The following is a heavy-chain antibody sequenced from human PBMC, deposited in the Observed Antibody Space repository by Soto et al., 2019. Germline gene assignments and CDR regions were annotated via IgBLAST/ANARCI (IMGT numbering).Heavy chain of an antibody. D-gene: IGHD4-17*01. CDR1: GLTFSSYA. CDR2: ISGSGGST. J-gene: IGHJ2*01. V-gene: IGHV3-23*01. Sequence: EVQLLESGGGLVQPGGSLRLSCAASGLTFSSYAMNWVRQAPGKGLEWVSDISGSGGSTNYADSVKGRFTISRDNSKNTLYLQMNTLRAEDTAVYYCAQGCGTTVTTCWYVDLWGRGTLVTVSS. CDR3: AQGCGTTVTTCWYVDL.